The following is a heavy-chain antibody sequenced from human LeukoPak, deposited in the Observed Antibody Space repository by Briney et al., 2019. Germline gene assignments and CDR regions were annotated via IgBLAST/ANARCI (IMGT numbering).Heavy chain of an antibody. D-gene: IGHD2-15*01. CDR3: AKAIVVVVAAPYYYYGMDV. CDR1: GFTFSSYA. V-gene: IGHV3-23*01. J-gene: IGHJ6*02. CDR2: IRGSGGST. Sequence: GGSLRLSCAASGFTFSSYAMSWVRQAPGKGLEWVSAIRGSGGSTYYADSVKGRFTISRDNSKNTLYLQMNSLRAEDTAVYYCAKAIVVVVAAPYYYYGMDVWGQGTTVTVSS.